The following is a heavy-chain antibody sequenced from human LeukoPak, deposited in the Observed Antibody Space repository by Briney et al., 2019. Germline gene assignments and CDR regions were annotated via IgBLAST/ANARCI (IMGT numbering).Heavy chain of an antibody. D-gene: IGHD6-19*01. CDR1: GFIFSHYG. CDR3: ARGQWLAPSDY. CDR2: IQNDASTE. J-gene: IGHJ4*02. Sequence: GGSLRLSCAASGFIFSHYGMHWVRQAPGKGLEWVAVIQNDASTENFADSVKGRFTISRDNSKNTVFLQMNSLRVEDTAVYYCARGQWLAPSDYWGQGTLVTVSS. V-gene: IGHV3-33*05.